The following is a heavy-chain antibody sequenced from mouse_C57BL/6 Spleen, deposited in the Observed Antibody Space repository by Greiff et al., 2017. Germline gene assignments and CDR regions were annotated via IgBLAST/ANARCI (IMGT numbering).Heavy chain of an antibody. CDR1: GFTFSSYT. J-gene: IGHJ2*01. CDR2: ISGGGGNT. Sequence: EVKLMESGGGLVKPGGSLKLSCAASGFTFSSYTMSWVRQTPGKRLGWVATISGGGGNTYYPDSVKGRFTISRDNAKNTLYLQMSSLRSEDTALYYCARRIYYGSSHYFDYWGQGTTLTVSS. CDR3: ARRIYYGSSHYFDY. V-gene: IGHV5-9*01. D-gene: IGHD1-1*01.